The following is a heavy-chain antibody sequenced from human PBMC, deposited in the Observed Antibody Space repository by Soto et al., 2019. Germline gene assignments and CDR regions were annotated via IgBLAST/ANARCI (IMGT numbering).Heavy chain of an antibody. J-gene: IGHJ4*01. V-gene: IGHV4-59*08. D-gene: IGHD6-19*01. CDR2: IYYSGNT. Sequence: SETLSLTCTVSGGSISSYYWSWIRQPPGKGLEWIGYIYYSGNTNYNPSLKSRVTVSADTSKDQLSLKLTSVTAADTAVYYCARHDGFSSGWIFDYWGHGTLVTVSS. CDR3: ARHDGFSSGWIFDY. CDR1: GGSISSYY.